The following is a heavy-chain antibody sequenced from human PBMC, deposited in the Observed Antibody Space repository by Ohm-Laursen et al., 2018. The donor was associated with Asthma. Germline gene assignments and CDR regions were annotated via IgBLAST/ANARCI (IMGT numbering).Heavy chain of an antibody. J-gene: IGHJ6*02. Sequence: SDTLSLTCAVSGGSISSSNWWSWVRQPPGKGLEWIGEIYHSGSTNYNPSLKSRVTISVDKSKNQFSLKLSSVTAADTAVYYCARVGAAHTPYYYYYGMDVWGQGTTVTVSS. CDR1: GGSISSSNW. CDR3: ARVGAAHTPYYYYYGMDV. CDR2: IYHSGST. D-gene: IGHD6-6*01. V-gene: IGHV4-4*02.